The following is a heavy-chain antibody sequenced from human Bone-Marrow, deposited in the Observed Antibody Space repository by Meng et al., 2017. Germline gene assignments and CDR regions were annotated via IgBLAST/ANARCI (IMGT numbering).Heavy chain of an antibody. Sequence: GESLKISCAASGFTFSSYAMHWVRQAPGKGLEWVAVISYDGSNKYYADSVKGRFTISRDNSKNTLYLQMNSLRAEDTAVYYCAREGKTSGYDPYYDSYYYYYGMDVWGQGTMVTVSS. V-gene: IGHV3-30*07. CDR2: ISYDGSNK. CDR1: GFTFSSYA. J-gene: IGHJ6*02. CDR3: AREGKTSGYDPYYDSYYYYYGMDV. D-gene: IGHD5-12*01.